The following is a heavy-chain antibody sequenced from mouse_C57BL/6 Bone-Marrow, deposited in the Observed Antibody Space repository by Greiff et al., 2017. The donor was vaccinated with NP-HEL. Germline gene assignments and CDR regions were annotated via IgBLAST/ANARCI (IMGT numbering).Heavy chain of an antibody. CDR1: GFNIKDDY. V-gene: IGHV14-4*01. D-gene: IGHD1-1*01. Sequence: VQLQQSGAELVRPGASVKLSCTASGFNIKDDYLHWVKQRPEQGLEWIGWIVPENGDTEYASKFQGRATITADTSSNTAYLQLSDLTSEDSAVYYWTTALLSWGQGTTLTVSA. J-gene: IGHJ2*01. CDR2: IVPENGDT. CDR3: TTALLS.